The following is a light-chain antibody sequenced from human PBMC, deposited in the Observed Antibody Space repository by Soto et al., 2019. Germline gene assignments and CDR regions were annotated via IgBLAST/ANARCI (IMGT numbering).Light chain of an antibody. CDR2: AVN. CDR1: SSAVGGYKY. J-gene: IGLJ1*01. Sequence: QSVLTQPPSASGSPGQSIIISCNGTSSAVGGYKYVSWYQQYPGKAPKLMIYAVNKRPSGVPDRFSGSKSGNTASLTVSGLQAEDEADYYCSSYAGSNNYVFGTGTKVTVL. V-gene: IGLV2-8*01. CDR3: SSYAGSNNYV.